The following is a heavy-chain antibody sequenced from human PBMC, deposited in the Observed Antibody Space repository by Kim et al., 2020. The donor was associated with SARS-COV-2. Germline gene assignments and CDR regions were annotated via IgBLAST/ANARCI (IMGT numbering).Heavy chain of an antibody. J-gene: IGHJ3*02. V-gene: IGHV3-21*01. CDR2: ISSSSSYI. CDR1: GFTFSSYS. D-gene: IGHD5-18*01. CDR3: ATTLCLDTTMVYGAFDI. Sequence: GGSLRLSCAASGFTFSSYSLNWVRQAPGKGLEWVSSISSSSSYIYYADSVKGRFTISRDNAKNSLYLQMNSLRAEDSAVYYCATTLCLDTTMVYGAFDIWGQGTVVTVSS.